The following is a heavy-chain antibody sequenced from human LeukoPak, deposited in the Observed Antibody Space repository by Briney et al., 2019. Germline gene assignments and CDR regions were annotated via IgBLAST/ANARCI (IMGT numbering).Heavy chain of an antibody. CDR3: VRELAHSRRIAVAGTASYYYGMDV. D-gene: IGHD6-19*01. J-gene: IGHJ6*02. Sequence: GRSLRLSCAASGFTFSSYAMHWARQAPGKGLEWVAVISHDGSNKYYADSVKGRFTISRDNSKNTLYLQMNSLRAEDTAVYYCVRELAHSRRIAVAGTASYYYGMDVWGQGATVTVSS. CDR1: GFTFSSYA. V-gene: IGHV3-30-3*01. CDR2: ISHDGSNK.